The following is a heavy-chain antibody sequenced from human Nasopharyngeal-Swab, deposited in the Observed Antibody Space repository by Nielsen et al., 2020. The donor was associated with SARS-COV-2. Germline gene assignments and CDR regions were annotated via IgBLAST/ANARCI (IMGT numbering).Heavy chain of an antibody. D-gene: IGHD3-16*01. J-gene: IGHJ6*04. CDR2: IYYSGST. CDR3: SKTLGPRSAGAGGLNV. V-gene: IGHV4-39*07. Sequence: WIRQPPGKGLEWIGSIYYSGSTYYNPSLKSRVTISIDTSSNQFSLKLNSVTAADTAVYYCSKTLGPRSAGAGGLNVWGKGTTVTVSS.